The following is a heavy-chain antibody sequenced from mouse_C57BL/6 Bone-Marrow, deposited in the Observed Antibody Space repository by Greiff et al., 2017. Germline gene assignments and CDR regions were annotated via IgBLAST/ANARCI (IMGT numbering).Heavy chain of an antibody. CDR1: GYTFTDYY. V-gene: IGHV1-19*01. J-gene: IGHJ1*03. CDR3: ARPNYYGSSYWYFDV. D-gene: IGHD1-1*01. Sequence: VQLQQSGPVLVKPGASVKMSCKASGYTFTDYYMNWVKQSHGKSLEWIGVINPYNGGTSYNQKFKGKATLTVDKSSSTAYMELNSLTSEDSAVYYCARPNYYGSSYWYFDVWGTGTTVTVSS. CDR2: INPYNGGT.